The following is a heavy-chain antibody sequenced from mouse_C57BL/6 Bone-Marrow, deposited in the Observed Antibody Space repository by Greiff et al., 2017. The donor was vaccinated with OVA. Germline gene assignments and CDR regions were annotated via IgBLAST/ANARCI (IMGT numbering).Heavy chain of an antibody. V-gene: IGHV5-6*01. D-gene: IGHD2-2*01. Sequence: EVQGVESGGDLVKPGGSLKLSCAASGFTFSSYGMSWVRQTPDKRLEWVATISSGGSYTYYPDSVKGRFTISRDNAKNTLYLQMSSLKSEDTAMYYCARHLWLRRGFDYWGQGTTLTVSS. CDR2: ISSGGSYT. CDR3: ARHLWLRRGFDY. CDR1: GFTFSSYG. J-gene: IGHJ2*01.